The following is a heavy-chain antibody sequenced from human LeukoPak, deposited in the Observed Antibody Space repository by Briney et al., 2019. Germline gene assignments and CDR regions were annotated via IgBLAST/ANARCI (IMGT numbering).Heavy chain of an antibody. V-gene: IGHV3-30*02. CDR1: GFTFSSYG. J-gene: IGHJ6*03. D-gene: IGHD5-12*01. Sequence: PGGSLRLSCAASGFTFSSYGMHWVRQAPGKGLEWVAFIRFDGAEKYYVDSVKGRFTISRDNSKNTLYLQMKSLRAEDTAVYYCAKGGGYEAQYYYYYLDVWGKGTTVTISS. CDR3: AKGGGYEAQYYYYYLDV. CDR2: IRFDGAEK.